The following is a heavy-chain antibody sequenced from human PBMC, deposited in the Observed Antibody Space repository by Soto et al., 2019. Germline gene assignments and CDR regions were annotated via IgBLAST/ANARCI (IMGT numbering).Heavy chain of an antibody. Sequence: QVQLVESGGGVVQPGRSLRLSCVASGFTFSDYPMHWVRQAPGKGLEWVARISHDGSIQHYADNIKDRFTVCRDNSKNTVDLQINSLRTEDTSIYYCAKDKINNWSFDYWGQGALVTVS. D-gene: IGHD1-1*01. CDR1: GFTFSDYP. V-gene: IGHV3-30*18. CDR2: ISHDGSIQ. CDR3: AKDKINNWSFDY. J-gene: IGHJ4*02.